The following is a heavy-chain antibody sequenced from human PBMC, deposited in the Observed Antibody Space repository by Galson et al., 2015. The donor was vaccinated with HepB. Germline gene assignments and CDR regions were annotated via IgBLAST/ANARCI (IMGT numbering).Heavy chain of an antibody. Sequence: SVKVSCKASGGTFSSYAISWVRQAPGQGLEWMGRIIPILGIANYAQKFQGRVTITADKSTSTAYMELSSLRSEDTAVYYCAIGPEVVVAATLKDYYYYGMDVWGQGTTVIVSS. CDR1: GGTFSSYA. D-gene: IGHD2-15*01. CDR3: AIGPEVVVAATLKDYYYYGMDV. CDR2: IIPILGIA. V-gene: IGHV1-69*04. J-gene: IGHJ6*02.